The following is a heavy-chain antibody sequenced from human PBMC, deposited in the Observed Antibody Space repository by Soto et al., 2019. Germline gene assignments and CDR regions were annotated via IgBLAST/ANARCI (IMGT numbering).Heavy chain of an antibody. V-gene: IGHV1-69*06. J-gene: IGHJ5*02. Sequence: ASVNVSCKASGGTFSSYAISWVRQAPGQGLEWMGGIIPIFGTANYAQKFQGRVTITADKSTSTAYMELSSLRSEDTAVYYCARDNNWNSRDKNWFDPWGQGTLVTVSS. CDR1: GGTFSSYA. CDR3: ARDNNWNSRDKNWFDP. CDR2: IIPIFGTA. D-gene: IGHD1-7*01.